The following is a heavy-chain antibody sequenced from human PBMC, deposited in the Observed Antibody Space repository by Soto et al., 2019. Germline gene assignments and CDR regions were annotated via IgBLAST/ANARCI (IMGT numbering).Heavy chain of an antibody. CDR3: AREYSSGWYYFDY. V-gene: IGHV4-59*01. J-gene: IGHJ4*02. CDR1: GGSISSYY. D-gene: IGHD6-19*01. Sequence: SETLSLTCTVSGGSISSYYWSWIRQPPGKGLEWIWYIYYSGSTNYNPSLKSRVTISVDTSKNQFSLKLSSVTAADTAVYYCAREYSSGWYYFDYWGQGTLVTVSS. CDR2: IYYSGST.